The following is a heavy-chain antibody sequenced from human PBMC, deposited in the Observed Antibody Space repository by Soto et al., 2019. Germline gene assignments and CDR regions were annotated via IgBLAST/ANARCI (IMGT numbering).Heavy chain of an antibody. CDR2: IGTAGDT. CDR3: ARSRGSRRGYYFDY. D-gene: IGHD3-10*01. Sequence: EVQLVESGGGLVQPGGSLRLSCAASGFTFSSYDMHWVRQATGKGLEWVSAIGTAGDTYYPGSVKGRFTISRENVKNSLYLQMNSLRAEDTAVYYCARSRGSRRGYYFDYWGQGTLVTVSS. V-gene: IGHV3-13*01. CDR1: GFTFSSYD. J-gene: IGHJ4*02.